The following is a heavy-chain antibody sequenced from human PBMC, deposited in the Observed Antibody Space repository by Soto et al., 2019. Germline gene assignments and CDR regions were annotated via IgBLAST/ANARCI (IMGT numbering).Heavy chain of an antibody. D-gene: IGHD3-22*01. CDR1: GFTFSSYA. J-gene: IGHJ5*02. CDR2: ISGSGGST. V-gene: IGHV3-23*01. Sequence: EVQLLESGGGLVQPGGSLRLSCAASGFTFSSYAMSWVRQAPGKGLEWVSAISGSGGSTYYADSVKGRFTISRDNSKNTLYLQMNSLRAEDTAVYYCAKDPYYYDSSGYYPPPQINWFDPWGQGTLVTVSS. CDR3: AKDPYYYDSSGYYPPPQINWFDP.